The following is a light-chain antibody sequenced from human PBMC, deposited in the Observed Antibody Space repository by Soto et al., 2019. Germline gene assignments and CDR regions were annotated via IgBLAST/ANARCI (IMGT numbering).Light chain of an antibody. CDR3: QQRSNWPQT. V-gene: IGKV3-11*01. CDR2: DAS. CDR1: QSVSSY. Sequence: EIVLTQSPATLSLSPGERATLSCRASQSVSSYLAWYQQKPGQAPRLLIYDASNRATGIPARFSGSGSGTDFTLTISSLEPEDFAVSYCQQRSNWPQTFGQVTKV. J-gene: IGKJ1*01.